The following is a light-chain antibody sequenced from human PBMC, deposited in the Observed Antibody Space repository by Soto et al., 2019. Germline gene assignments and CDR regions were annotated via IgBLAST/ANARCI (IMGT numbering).Light chain of an antibody. CDR1: QSVSSN. Sequence: EIVMTQSPAPLSVSPGERTTLSCRASQSVSSNLAWYQQKPGQAPRLVIYGASTRATGFPARFSGSGSGTEVTLTISSLQPEDFAVYYCQQYNNWPPYTFGQGTKLEIK. CDR2: GAS. V-gene: IGKV3-15*01. J-gene: IGKJ2*01. CDR3: QQYNNWPPYT.